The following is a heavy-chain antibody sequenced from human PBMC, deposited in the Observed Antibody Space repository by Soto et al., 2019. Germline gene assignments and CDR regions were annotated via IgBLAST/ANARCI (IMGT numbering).Heavy chain of an antibody. J-gene: IGHJ6*02. CDR3: ARHGHVRERPFYYYGMDV. V-gene: IGHV4-38-2*01. CDR1: GHSISSGYY. D-gene: IGHD1-1*01. CDR2: VFYTGSS. Sequence: SETLSLTCAVSGHSISSGYYWGWIRQPPGKGLEWIATVFYTGSSYYNSSLQSRATISVDTSKNRISLDLRSVTAADTAIHYCARHGHVRERPFYYYGMDVWGQGTTVTVSS.